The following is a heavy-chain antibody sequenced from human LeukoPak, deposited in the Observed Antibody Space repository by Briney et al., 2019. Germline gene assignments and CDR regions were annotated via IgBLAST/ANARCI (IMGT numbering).Heavy chain of an antibody. J-gene: IGHJ5*02. V-gene: IGHV6-1*01. CDR2: TYYRSKWYN. CDR3: ARDSGYCSGGSCRDINWFDP. D-gene: IGHD2-15*01. CDR1: GDSVSSNSAA. Sequence: SQTLSLTCAISGDSVSSNSAAWNWIRQSPSRGLEWLVRTYYRSKWYNDYAVSVKIRITINPDTSKNQFSLQLNSVTPEDTAVYYCARDSGYCSGGSCRDINWFDPWGQGTLVTVSS.